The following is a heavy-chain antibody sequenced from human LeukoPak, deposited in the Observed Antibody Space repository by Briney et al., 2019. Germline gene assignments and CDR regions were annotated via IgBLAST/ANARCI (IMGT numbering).Heavy chain of an antibody. CDR2: ISSSGSTI. D-gene: IGHD3-22*01. V-gene: IGHV3-48*03. Sequence: GGSLRLSCAASGFTFSSYEMNWVRQAPGKGLEWVSYISSSGSTIYYADSVKGRFTISRDNAKNSLYLQMNSLRAEDTAVYYCARDHYYDSSGYYYGPWYYYGMDVWGQGTTVTVSS. CDR1: GFTFSSYE. J-gene: IGHJ6*02. CDR3: ARDHYYDSSGYYYGPWYYYGMDV.